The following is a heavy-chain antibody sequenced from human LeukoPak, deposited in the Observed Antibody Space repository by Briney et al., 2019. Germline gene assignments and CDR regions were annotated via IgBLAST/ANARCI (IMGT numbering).Heavy chain of an antibody. Sequence: GGSLRLSCAASGYIFSTYSMSWVRQAPGKGLEWTSYISSSGSGIFYADSVKGRFTISRDNGKKSVSLQMNSLRDEDTAVYYCARVKGDGDSYYFDYWGQGTLVAVSS. J-gene: IGHJ4*02. CDR2: ISSSGSGI. CDR1: GYIFSTYS. D-gene: IGHD4-17*01. V-gene: IGHV3-48*02. CDR3: ARVKGDGDSYYFDY.